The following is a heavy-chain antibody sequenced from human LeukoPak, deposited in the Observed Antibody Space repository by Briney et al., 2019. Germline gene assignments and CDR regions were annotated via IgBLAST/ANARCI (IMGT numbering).Heavy chain of an antibody. D-gene: IGHD1-26*01. CDR2: INSDGSST. J-gene: IGHJ4*02. Sequence: GGSLRLSCAASGFTFSSYWMHWVRQAPGKGLVWVSRINSDGSSTSYADSVKGRFTISRDNAKNTLYLQMNSLRAEDTAVYYCVRDQAGGSYTFDYWGQGTLVTVSS. CDR1: GFTFSSYW. V-gene: IGHV3-74*01. CDR3: VRDQAGGSYTFDY.